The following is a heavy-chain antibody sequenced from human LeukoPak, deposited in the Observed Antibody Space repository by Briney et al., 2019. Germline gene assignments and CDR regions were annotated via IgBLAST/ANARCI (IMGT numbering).Heavy chain of an antibody. V-gene: IGHV4-34*01. CDR2: INHSGST. CDR3: ASRSVGDGYFDY. J-gene: IGHJ4*02. CDR1: GGSFSGYY. Sequence: SETLSLTCAVYGGSFSGYYWSWIRQPPGKGLEWIGEINHSGSTNYNPSLKSRVTISVDTSKNQFSLKLGSVTAADTAVYYCASRSVGDGYFDYWGQGTLVTVSS. D-gene: IGHD3-16*01.